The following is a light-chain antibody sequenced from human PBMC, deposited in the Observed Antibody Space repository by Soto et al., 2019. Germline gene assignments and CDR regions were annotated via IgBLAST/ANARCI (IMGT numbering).Light chain of an antibody. Sequence: DIQMTQSPSTLSGSVGDRVTITSRASQSIKNWLAWYQQKPGKAPKFLIYDASTLERGVPSRFSGSGSGTEITLTISRLQADDFATYFCQQYDDYPLTFGGGTKVDIK. J-gene: IGKJ4*01. CDR1: QSIKNW. CDR3: QQYDDYPLT. V-gene: IGKV1-5*01. CDR2: DAS.